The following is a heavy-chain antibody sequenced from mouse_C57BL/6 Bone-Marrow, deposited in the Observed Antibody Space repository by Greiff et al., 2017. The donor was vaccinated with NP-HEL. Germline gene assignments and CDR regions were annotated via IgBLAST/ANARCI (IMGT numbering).Heavy chain of an antibody. CDR2: INPSSGYT. CDR1: GYTFTSYW. J-gene: IGHJ4*01. CDR3: ARYSTTVGEKNYYAMDY. D-gene: IGHD1-1*01. Sequence: VQLQQSGAELAKPGASVKLSCKASGYTFTSYWMHWVKQRPGQGLEWIGYINPSSGYTKYNQKFKDKATLTADKSSSTAYMQLSSLTYEDSAVYYCARYSTTVGEKNYYAMDYWGQGTSVTVSS. V-gene: IGHV1-7*01.